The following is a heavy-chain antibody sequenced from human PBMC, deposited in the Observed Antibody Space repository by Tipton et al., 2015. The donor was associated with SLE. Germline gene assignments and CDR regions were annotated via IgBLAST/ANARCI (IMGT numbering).Heavy chain of an antibody. V-gene: IGHV4-34*01. CDR2: INYSGST. CDR3: ARGDGYNFDY. J-gene: IGHJ4*02. Sequence: LRLSCAVYGGSFSNYYWSWIRQAPGKGLEWIGEINYSGSTNYNPSLKSRVTISVDTSKNQFSLKLSSVTAADTAVYYCARGDGYNFDYWDQGTLVTVSS. CDR1: GGSFSNYY. D-gene: IGHD5-24*01.